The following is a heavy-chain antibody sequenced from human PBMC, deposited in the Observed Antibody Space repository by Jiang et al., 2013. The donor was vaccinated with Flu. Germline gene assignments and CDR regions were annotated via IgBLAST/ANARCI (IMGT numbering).Heavy chain of an antibody. CDR2: NTGNP. CDR3: AREAEIAVAGMGGY. J-gene: IGHJ4*02. D-gene: IGHD6-19*01. Sequence: NTGNPTYAQGFTGRSVFSLDTSVSTAYLQISSLKAEDTAVYYCAREAEIAVAGMGGYWGQGTLVTVSS. V-gene: IGHV7-4-1*02.